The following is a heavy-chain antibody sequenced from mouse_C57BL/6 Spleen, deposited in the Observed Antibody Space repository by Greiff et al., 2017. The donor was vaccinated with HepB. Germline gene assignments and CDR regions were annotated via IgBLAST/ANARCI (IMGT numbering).Heavy chain of an antibody. CDR1: GYTFTDYE. Sequence: VQLVESGAELVRPGASVTLSCKASGYTFTDYEMHWVKQTPVHGLEWIGAIDPETGGTAYNQKFKGKAILTADKSSSTAYMELRSLTSEDSAVYYCTRSYDEGVYFDYWGQGTTLTVSS. J-gene: IGHJ2*01. CDR2: IDPETGGT. D-gene: IGHD2-12*01. V-gene: IGHV1-15*01. CDR3: TRSYDEGVYFDY.